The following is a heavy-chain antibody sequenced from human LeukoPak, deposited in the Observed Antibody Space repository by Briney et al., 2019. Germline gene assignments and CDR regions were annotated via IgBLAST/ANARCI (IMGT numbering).Heavy chain of an antibody. J-gene: IGHJ3*02. CDR3: ARVMGGFDI. D-gene: IGHD2-15*01. V-gene: IGHV1-46*01. CDR1: GYTFTNYY. CDR2: INPSDGST. Sequence: ASVKVSCKASGYTFTNYYMHWVRQAPGQGLEWMGIINPSDGSTNYAWNFQGRVTMTRDTSTSTVYMELSSLRSEDTAVYYCARVMGGFDIWGQGTMVTVSS.